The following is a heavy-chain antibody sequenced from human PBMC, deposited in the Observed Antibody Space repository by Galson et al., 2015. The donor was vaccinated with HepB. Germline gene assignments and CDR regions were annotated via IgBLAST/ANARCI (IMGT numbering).Heavy chain of an antibody. CDR1: RSVFSRYK. Sequence: SVKVSCKASRSVFSRYKFHWVRQAPGQRLEWMGWINGGNGNIKYSQKFQGRVTITRDTSASIVYMELNSLRSEDTAVYYCAGHVDYGGNSDLWFDPWGQGTLVTAS. D-gene: IGHD4-23*01. V-gene: IGHV1-3*01. CDR3: AGHVDYGGNSDLWFDP. J-gene: IGHJ5*02. CDR2: INGGNGNI.